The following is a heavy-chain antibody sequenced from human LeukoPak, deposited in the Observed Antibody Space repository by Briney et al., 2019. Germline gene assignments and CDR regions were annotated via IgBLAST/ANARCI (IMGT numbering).Heavy chain of an antibody. J-gene: IGHJ4*02. CDR2: VIPILGIA. Sequence: GASVKVSCKASGGTFSSYTISWVRQAPGQGLEWMGRVIPILGIANYAQKFQGRVTITADKSTSTAYMKLSSLRSEDTAVYYCARDLYGGNSPDYWGQGTLVTVSS. CDR3: ARDLYGGNSPDY. V-gene: IGHV1-69*04. CDR1: GGTFSSYT. D-gene: IGHD4-23*01.